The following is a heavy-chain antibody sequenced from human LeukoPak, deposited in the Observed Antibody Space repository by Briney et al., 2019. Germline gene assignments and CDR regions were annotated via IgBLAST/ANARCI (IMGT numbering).Heavy chain of an antibody. CDR1: GGTFSSYE. CDR2: INTNTGNP. CDR3: ARDAGPRGGVLMVYAGFDP. Sequence: ASVKVSCKASGGTFSSYEISWVRQAPGQGLEWMGWINTNTGNPTYAQGFTGRFVFSLDTSVSTAYLQISSLKAEDTAVYYCARDAGPRGGVLMVYAGFDPWGQGTLVTVSS. D-gene: IGHD2-8*01. V-gene: IGHV7-4-1*02. J-gene: IGHJ5*02.